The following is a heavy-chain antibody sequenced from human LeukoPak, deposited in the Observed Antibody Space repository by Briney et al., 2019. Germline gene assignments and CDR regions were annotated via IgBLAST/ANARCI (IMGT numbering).Heavy chain of an antibody. Sequence: GGSLRLSCAASGFTFSSYEMNWVREAPGKGREWVSYISSSGSTIYYADSVKGRFTVSRDNAKNSLYLQMNSLRAEDTAVYYCARDEGFGELFFDYWGQGTLVTVSS. CDR3: ARDEGFGELFFDY. V-gene: IGHV3-48*03. J-gene: IGHJ4*02. CDR1: GFTFSSYE. D-gene: IGHD3-10*01. CDR2: ISSSGSTI.